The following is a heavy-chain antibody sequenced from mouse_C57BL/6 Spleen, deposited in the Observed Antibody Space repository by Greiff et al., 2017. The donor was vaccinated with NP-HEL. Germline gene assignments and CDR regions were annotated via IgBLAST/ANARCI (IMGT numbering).Heavy chain of an antibody. CDR3: ARGDYDYALYAMDY. D-gene: IGHD2-4*01. V-gene: IGHV5-17*01. CDR1: GFTFSDYG. Sequence: VQLKESGGGLVKPGGSLKLSCAASGFTFSDYGMHWVRQAPEKGLEWVAYISSGSSTIYYADTVKGRFTISRDNAKNTLFLQMTSLRSEDTAMYYCARGDYDYALYAMDYWGQGTSVTVSS. CDR2: ISSGSSTI. J-gene: IGHJ4*01.